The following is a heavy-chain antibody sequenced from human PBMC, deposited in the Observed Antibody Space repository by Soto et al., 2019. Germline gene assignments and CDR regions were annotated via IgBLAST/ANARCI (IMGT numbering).Heavy chain of an antibody. V-gene: IGHV3-30*18. CDR1: GSTFSNYG. J-gene: IGHJ4*02. Sequence: GGSLRLSCAASGSTFSNYGMHWVRQAPGKGLEWVAVISDDGSEKYYADSVKGRFTISRDSSKNTLYLQMDSLQAEDTAMYYCLKRAVAGTLPLFDNRAQRTLDTGSS. D-gene: IGHD6-13*01. CDR3: LKRAVAGTLPLFDN. CDR2: ISDDGSEK.